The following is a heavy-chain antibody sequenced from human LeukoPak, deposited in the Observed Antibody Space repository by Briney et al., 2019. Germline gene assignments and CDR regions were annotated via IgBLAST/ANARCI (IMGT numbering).Heavy chain of an antibody. CDR1: GFTFSTYT. CDR3: GRGYYGSGADY. CDR2: ISSGSRDI. V-gene: IGHV3-21*01. D-gene: IGHD3-10*01. J-gene: IGHJ4*02. Sequence: GGSLRLSCVVSGFTFSTYTMNWVRQAPGKGLEWVSSISSGSRDIYYADSLKGRFTISRDNAKNSLYLQMNSLRAEDTAVYYCGRGYYGSGADYWGQGTLVTVSS.